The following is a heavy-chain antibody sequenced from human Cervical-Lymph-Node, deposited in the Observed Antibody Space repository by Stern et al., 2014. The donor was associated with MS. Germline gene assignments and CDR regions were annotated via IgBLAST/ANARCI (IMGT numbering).Heavy chain of an antibody. CDR1: GYTFTSYQ. CDR2: INPRGGGT. V-gene: IGHV1-46*03. CDR3: ARRGYTYGFDY. Sequence: QVQLVESGAEVKKPGASVKVSCKASGYTFTSYQMHWVRQAPGQGLEWMGKINPRGGGTSYAQKFQGRVTMTRDASTSTVYMELSSLRSEDTAVYYCARRGYTYGFDYWGQGNLVTVSS. J-gene: IGHJ4*02. D-gene: IGHD5-18*01.